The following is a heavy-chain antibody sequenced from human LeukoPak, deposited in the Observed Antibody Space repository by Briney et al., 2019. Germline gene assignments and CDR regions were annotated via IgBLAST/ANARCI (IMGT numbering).Heavy chain of an antibody. CDR2: IGSSSSYI. Sequence: PGGSLRLSCAASGFTFSSYSMNWVRQAPGKGLEWVSSIGSSSSYIYYADSVKGRFTISRDNAKNSLYLQMNSLRAEDTAVYYCARRGHYDTLAFGYWGQGTLVTVSS. CDR1: GFTFSSYS. CDR3: ARRGHYDTLAFGY. D-gene: IGHD3-22*01. V-gene: IGHV3-21*01. J-gene: IGHJ4*02.